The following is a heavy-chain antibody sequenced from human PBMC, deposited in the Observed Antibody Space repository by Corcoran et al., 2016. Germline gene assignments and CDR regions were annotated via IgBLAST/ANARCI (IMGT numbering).Heavy chain of an antibody. CDR2: IDPSDSYT. V-gene: IGHV5-10-1*03. Sequence: EVQLVQSGAEVKKPGESLRISCKGSGYSFTSYWISWVCQMPGKGLEWMGRIDPSDSYTNYSPSFQGHVTISADKSISTAYLQWSSLKASDTAMYYCARRRGKYCSGGSCYSYIDYWGQGTLVTVSS. J-gene: IGHJ4*02. CDR3: ARRRGKYCSGGSCYSYIDY. D-gene: IGHD2-15*01. CDR1: GYSFTSYW.